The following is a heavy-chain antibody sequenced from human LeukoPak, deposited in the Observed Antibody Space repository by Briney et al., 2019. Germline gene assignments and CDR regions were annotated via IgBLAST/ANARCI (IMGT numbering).Heavy chain of an antibody. CDR1: GFTFSSYS. J-gene: IGHJ4*02. CDR3: ASAVRDLGIAVAGTDY. D-gene: IGHD6-19*01. V-gene: IGHV3-21*01. Sequence: PGGSLRLSCAASGFTFSSYSMNWVRQAPGKGLEWVSSISSSSSYIYYADPVKGRFTISRDNAKNSLYLQMNSLRAEDTAVYYCASAVRDLGIAVAGTDYWGQGTLVIVSS. CDR2: ISSSSSYI.